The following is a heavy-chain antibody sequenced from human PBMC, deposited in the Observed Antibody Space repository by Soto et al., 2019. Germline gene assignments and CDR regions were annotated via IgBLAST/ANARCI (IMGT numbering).Heavy chain of an antibody. Sequence: QVQLVQSGAEVKKPGSSVKVSCKASGGTFSSYTISWVRQAPGQGLEWMGRIIPILGIANYAQKFQGRVTITAVKSTSTAYMELSSLRSEDTAVYYCARERGGIDIVVVPAALFQYFDLWGRGTLVTVSS. V-gene: IGHV1-69*08. CDR3: ARERGGIDIVVVPAALFQYFDL. J-gene: IGHJ2*01. CDR1: GGTFSSYT. D-gene: IGHD2-2*01. CDR2: IIPILGIA.